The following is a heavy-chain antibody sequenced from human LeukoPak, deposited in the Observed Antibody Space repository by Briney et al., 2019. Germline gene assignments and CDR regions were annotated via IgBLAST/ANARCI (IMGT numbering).Heavy chain of an antibody. V-gene: IGHV4-39*07. J-gene: IGHJ4*02. D-gene: IGHD5-18*01. CDR1: GGSISTNSFY. CDR3: ARGGTSYGHLDFDY. CDR2: IYYSGST. Sequence: PSETLSLTCTVSGGSISTNSFYWGWIRQPPDKGLEWIGTIYYSGSTNYNPSLKSRVTISVDTSKNQFSLKLSSVTAADTAVYYCARGGTSYGHLDFDYWGQGTLVTVSS.